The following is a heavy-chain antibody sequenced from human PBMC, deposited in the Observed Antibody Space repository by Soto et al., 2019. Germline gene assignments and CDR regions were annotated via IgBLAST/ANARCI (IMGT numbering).Heavy chain of an antibody. Sequence: GGSLRLSCAASGFTFSSYALSWVRQAPGKGLEWVSIISGSGGNTYYADSVKGRFTISRDNSNNTLYLQMNSLRVEDTAVYYYANRKKRTRGGNGPDYGGQGPRVTVPS. V-gene: IGHV3-23*01. CDR1: GFTFSSYA. CDR3: ANRKKRTRGGNGPDY. CDR2: ISGSGGNT. D-gene: IGHD3-16*01. J-gene: IGHJ4*02.